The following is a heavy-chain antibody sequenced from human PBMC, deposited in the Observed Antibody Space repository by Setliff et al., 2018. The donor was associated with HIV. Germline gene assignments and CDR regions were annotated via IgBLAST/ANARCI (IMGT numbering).Heavy chain of an antibody. CDR3: ARGSTDYYYNSVYSELDH. V-gene: IGHV3-13*01. D-gene: IGHD3-22*01. CDR2: IGTVGDT. Sequence: SLRLSCAVSGFTFRNYDMHWVRQAPGKGLEWVSGIGTVGDTYYPDSVKGRFTISREDAKDSLYLQMNSLRAGDTAVYYCARGSTDYYYNSVYSELDHWGRGTLVTVSS. CDR1: GFTFRNYD. J-gene: IGHJ4*02.